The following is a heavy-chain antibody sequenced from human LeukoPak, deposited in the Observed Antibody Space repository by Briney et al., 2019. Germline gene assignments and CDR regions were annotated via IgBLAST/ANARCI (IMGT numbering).Heavy chain of an antibody. J-gene: IGHJ5*02. Sequence: SETLSLTCTASGGSISSSSYYWGWIRQPPGKGLEWIGSIYYSGSTYYNPSLKSRVTISVDTSKNQFSLKLSSVTAADTAVYYCARSSRWFDPWGQGTLVTVS. CDR1: GGSISSSSYY. V-gene: IGHV4-39*01. CDR2: IYYSGST. CDR3: ARSSRWFDP.